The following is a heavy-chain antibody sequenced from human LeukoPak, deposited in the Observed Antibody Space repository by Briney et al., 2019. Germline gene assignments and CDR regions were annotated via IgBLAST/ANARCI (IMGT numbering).Heavy chain of an antibody. Sequence: SETLSLTCTVSGGSISSYYWSWIRQPAGKGLEWIGRIYTSGSTNYNPSLKSRVTMSVDTSKNQFSLKLSSVTAADTAVYYCATDDFWRGYLLMDVWGKGTTVTVSS. CDR3: ATDDFWRGYLLMDV. CDR2: IYTSGST. D-gene: IGHD3-3*01. V-gene: IGHV4-4*07. CDR1: GGSISSYY. J-gene: IGHJ6*03.